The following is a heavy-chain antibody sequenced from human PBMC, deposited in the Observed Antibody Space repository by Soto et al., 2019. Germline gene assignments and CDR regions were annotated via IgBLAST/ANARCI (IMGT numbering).Heavy chain of an antibody. CDR2: IKSKTDGGTT. V-gene: IGHV3-15*01. CDR3: TTDLSKYDILTGYPDLDY. D-gene: IGHD3-9*01. CDR1: GFTFSSYA. Sequence: GGSLRLSCAASGFTFSSYAMSWVRQAPGKGLEWVGRIKSKTDGGTTDYAAPVKGRFTISRDDSKNTLYLQMNSLKTEDTAVYYCTTDLSKYDILTGYPDLDYWGQGTLVTVSS. J-gene: IGHJ4*02.